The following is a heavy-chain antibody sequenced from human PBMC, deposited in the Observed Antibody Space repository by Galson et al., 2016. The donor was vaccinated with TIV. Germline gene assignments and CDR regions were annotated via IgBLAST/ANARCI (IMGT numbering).Heavy chain of an antibody. Sequence: QSGAEVKKPGESLKISCKASGYRFSDYYIHWVRQAPGQGLEWMGWVNPNSGGTNFAQKFQDRVTVTTDAPISTMYMELTRLRPDDTATYFCAKARPLRGKGAFDIWGQGTVITVSP. CDR3: AKARPLRGKGAFDI. CDR1: GYRFSDYY. CDR2: VNPNSGGT. J-gene: IGHJ3*02. D-gene: IGHD1-26*01. V-gene: IGHV1-2*02.